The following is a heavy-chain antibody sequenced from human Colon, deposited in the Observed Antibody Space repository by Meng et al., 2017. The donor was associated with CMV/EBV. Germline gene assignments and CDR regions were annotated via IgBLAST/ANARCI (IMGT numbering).Heavy chain of an antibody. J-gene: IGHJ4*02. CDR2: ISSNGGST. D-gene: IGHD4-17*01. Sequence: GESLKISCAASGFTFSSYAMHWVRQAPGKGLEYVSAISSNGGSTYYADSVKGRFTISRDNSKNTLYLQMGSLRAEDSAVYYCARVEGSVTSPLDYWGQGTLVTVSS. CDR3: ARVEGSVTSPLDY. V-gene: IGHV3-64*02. CDR1: GFTFSSYA.